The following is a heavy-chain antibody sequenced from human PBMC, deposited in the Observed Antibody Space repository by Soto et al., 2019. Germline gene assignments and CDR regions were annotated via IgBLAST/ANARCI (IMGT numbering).Heavy chain of an antibody. J-gene: IGHJ6*02. CDR2: FDPEDGET. V-gene: IGHV1-24*01. CDR3: ATDIERVPLPPTGYYYGMDV. Sequence: GASVKVSCKVSGYTLTELSMHWVRQAPGKGLEWMGGFDPEDGETIYAQKFQGRVTMTEDTSTDTAYMELSSLRSEDTAVYYCATDIERVPLPPTGYYYGMDVWGQGTTVTVSS. CDR1: GYTLTELS. D-gene: IGHD1-1*01.